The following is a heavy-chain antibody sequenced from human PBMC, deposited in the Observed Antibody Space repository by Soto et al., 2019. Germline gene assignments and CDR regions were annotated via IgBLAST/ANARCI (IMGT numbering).Heavy chain of an antibody. D-gene: IGHD3-3*01. CDR2: ISAYNGNT. CDR3: SSALVNFYDFWSGYSTQFDY. CDR1: GYTFTSYG. V-gene: IGHV1-18*01. Sequence: ASVKVSCKASGYTFTSYGISWVRQAPGQGLEWMGWISAYNGNTNYAQKIQGRVTMTTDTSTSTAYMELRSLRSDDTAVYYCSSALVNFYDFWSGYSTQFDYWGKGPLVTVXS. J-gene: IGHJ4*02.